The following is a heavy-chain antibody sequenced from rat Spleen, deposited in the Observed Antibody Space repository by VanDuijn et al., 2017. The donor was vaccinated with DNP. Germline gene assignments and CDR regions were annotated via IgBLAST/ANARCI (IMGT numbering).Heavy chain of an antibody. D-gene: IGHD4-6*01. J-gene: IGHJ4*01. V-gene: IGHV5-25*01. Sequence: EVQLVESGGGLVQPGRSLHLSCAASGFTFSDYYMAWVRQAPTKGLEWVASISSGGGNTYYRDSLKGRFTISRDNAKSTQYLQMDSLRSEDTATYYCARQGLGRGYYAMDAWGQGTSVTVSS. CDR1: GFTFSDYY. CDR3: ARQGLGRGYYAMDA. CDR2: ISSGGGNT.